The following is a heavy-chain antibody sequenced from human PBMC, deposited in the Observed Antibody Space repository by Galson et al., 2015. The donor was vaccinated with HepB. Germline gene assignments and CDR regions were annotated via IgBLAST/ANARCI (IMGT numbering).Heavy chain of an antibody. D-gene: IGHD3-16*01. Sequence: SLRLSCAASGFTVSGTYMAWVRQAPGKGLEWVSLIYNDGRTYYADSVKGRFTISRDNSKNTLYLQMNSLRAEDTAVYYCARIWGLDYWGQGTLVTVSS. CDR1: GFTVSGTY. CDR3: ARIWGLDY. V-gene: IGHV3-66*01. J-gene: IGHJ4*02. CDR2: IYNDGRT.